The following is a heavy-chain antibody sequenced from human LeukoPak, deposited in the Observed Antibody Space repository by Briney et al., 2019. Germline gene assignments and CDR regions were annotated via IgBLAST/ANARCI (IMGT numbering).Heavy chain of an antibody. J-gene: IGHJ6*02. CDR2: LNPSSGST. Sequence: GASVKVSCKPSGYTFTCYYIHWVRQAPGQGLEWMGRLNPSSGSTNNAQKFQDRVTMTRDTSISTAYMELSSLRSDDTAVYYCAREMGGDSAYGVDVWGQGTTVIVSS. D-gene: IGHD4-17*01. CDR3: AREMGGDSAYGVDV. CDR1: GYTFTCYY. V-gene: IGHV1-2*06.